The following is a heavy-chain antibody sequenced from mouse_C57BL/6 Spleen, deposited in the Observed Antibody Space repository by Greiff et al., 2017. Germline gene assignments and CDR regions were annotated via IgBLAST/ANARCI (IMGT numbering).Heavy chain of an antibody. CDR2: IDPENGDT. Sequence: VQLQQSGAELVRPGASVKLSCTASGFNIKDDYMHWVKQRPEQGLEWIGWIDPENGDTEYASKFQGKATIPADTSSNTAYLQLSSLTSEDTAVYYCTTIGIPFDYWGQGTTLTVSS. V-gene: IGHV14-4*01. CDR3: TTIGIPFDY. CDR1: GFNIKDDY. J-gene: IGHJ2*01.